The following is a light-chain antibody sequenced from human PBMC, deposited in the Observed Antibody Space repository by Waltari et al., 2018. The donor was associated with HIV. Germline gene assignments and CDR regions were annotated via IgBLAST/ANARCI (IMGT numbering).Light chain of an antibody. J-gene: IGLJ1*01. Sequence: QSALTQPASVSGSPGQSITISCTGTSSDIGTYDYVSWYQQHPGKAPKLLIYDVNKWPSGISNRFSGSKSGNSASLTISGLLVEDEADYYCGSYRSGAPYAFGTGTKVTVL. CDR2: DVN. V-gene: IGLV2-14*03. CDR1: SSDIGTYDY. CDR3: GSYRSGAPYA.